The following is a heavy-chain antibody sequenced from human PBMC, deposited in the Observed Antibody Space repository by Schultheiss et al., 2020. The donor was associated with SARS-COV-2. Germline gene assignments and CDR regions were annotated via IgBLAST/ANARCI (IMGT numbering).Heavy chain of an antibody. CDR1: GGSISSGSYY. V-gene: IGHV4-61*09. J-gene: IGHJ4*02. CDR2: IYTSGST. CDR3: ARGLGGY. D-gene: IGHD3-16*01. Sequence: SETLSLTCTVSGGSISSGSYYWSWIRQPAGKGLEWIGHIYTSGSTNYNPSLKSRVTISVDTSKNQFSLKLSSVTAADTAVYYCARGLGGYWGQGTLVTVSS.